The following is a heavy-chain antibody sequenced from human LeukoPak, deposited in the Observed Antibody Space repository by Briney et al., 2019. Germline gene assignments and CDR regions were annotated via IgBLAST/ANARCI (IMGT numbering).Heavy chain of an antibody. V-gene: IGHV4-38-2*02. D-gene: IGHD3-3*01. J-gene: IGHJ4*02. CDR1: GYSISSGYY. CDR2: IYHSGST. CDR3: ARDRSGYYSDFDY. Sequence: PSETLSLTCAVSGYSISSGYYWGWIRQPPGKGLEWIGSIYHSGSTYYNPSLKSRVTISVDTSKNQFSLKLSSVTAADTAVYYCARDRSGYYSDFDYWGQGTLVTVSS.